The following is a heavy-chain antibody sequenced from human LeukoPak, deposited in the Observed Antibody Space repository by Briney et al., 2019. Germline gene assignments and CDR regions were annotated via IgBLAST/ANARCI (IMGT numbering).Heavy chain of an antibody. CDR1: GFTVSSSY. J-gene: IGHJ4*02. CDR2: ISNAGTT. Sequence: SGGSLRLSCAASGFTVSSSYMSWVRQAPGKGLEWVSIISNAGTTYYADSVKGRFTISRDNSKNTVYLQVNSLRDEDTAVYYCARDLEAANTYYFDYWGQGTMVTVSS. V-gene: IGHV3-66*01. CDR3: ARDLEAANTYYFDY. D-gene: IGHD6-13*01.